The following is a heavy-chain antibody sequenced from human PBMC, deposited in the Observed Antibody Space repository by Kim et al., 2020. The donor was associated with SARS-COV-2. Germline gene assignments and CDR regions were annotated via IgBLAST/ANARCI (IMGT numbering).Heavy chain of an antibody. V-gene: IGHV1-3*01. Sequence: ASVKVSCKASGYTFNNYLMHWVRQAPGQRLEWMGWISGGSGYTEYSQRFQGRVTITRDTSASTVHMELSSLTSEDTAVYYCARGDSSTWHNDYWGQGTPVTVSS. CDR2: ISGGSGYT. J-gene: IGHJ4*02. CDR1: GYTFNNYL. D-gene: IGHD6-13*01. CDR3: ARGDSSTWHNDY.